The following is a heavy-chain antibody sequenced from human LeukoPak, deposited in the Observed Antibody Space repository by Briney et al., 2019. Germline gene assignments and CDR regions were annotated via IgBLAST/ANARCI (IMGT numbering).Heavy chain of an antibody. CDR2: IIPIFGTA. CDR1: GGTFSSYA. D-gene: IGHD3-10*01. J-gene: IGHJ4*02. V-gene: IGHV1-69*05. CDR3: ARAGYTQVRGDYDN. Sequence: ASVKVSCKASGGTFSSYAISWVRQAPGQGLEWMGGIIPIFGTANYAQKFQGRVTITRDTSANTAYMEVRSLRSEDTAVYYCARAGYTQVRGDYDNWGQGTLVTVSS.